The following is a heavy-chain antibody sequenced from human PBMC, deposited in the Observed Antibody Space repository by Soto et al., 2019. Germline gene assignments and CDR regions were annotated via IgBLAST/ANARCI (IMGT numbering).Heavy chain of an antibody. CDR2: ISKSGDST. CDR1: GVTFTSYA. CDR3: AKGSFGFDY. J-gene: IGHJ4*02. V-gene: IGHV3-23*01. Sequence: SLRLSCAASGVTFTSYAMTWVRQVPGEGLQWVSSISKSGDSTYYADSVKGRFTTSRDNSKNTLYLQMNSLRAEDTAIYYCAKGSFGFDYWGQGTLVTVSS. D-gene: IGHD3-10*01.